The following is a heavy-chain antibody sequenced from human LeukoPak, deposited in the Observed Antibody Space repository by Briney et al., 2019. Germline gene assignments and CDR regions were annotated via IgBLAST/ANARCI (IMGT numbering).Heavy chain of an antibody. CDR2: INHSGST. Sequence: KSSETLSLTCAVYGGSFSGYYWSWIRQPPGKGLGWIGEINHSGSTNYNPSLKSRVTISVDTSKNQFPLKLSSVTAADTAVYYCARDRNENWFDPWGQGTLVTVSS. J-gene: IGHJ5*02. V-gene: IGHV4-34*01. D-gene: IGHD1-1*01. CDR1: GGSFSGYY. CDR3: ARDRNENWFDP.